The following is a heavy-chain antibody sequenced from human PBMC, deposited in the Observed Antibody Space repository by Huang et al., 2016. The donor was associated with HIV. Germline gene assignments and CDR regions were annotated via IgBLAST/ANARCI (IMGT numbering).Heavy chain of an antibody. CDR3: ARSQTLYYDFWSGYSSGFDY. CDR1: GYTFTGYY. D-gene: IGHD3-3*01. CDR2: SNPNSGGT. Sequence: QVQLVQSGAEVKKPGASVKVSCKASGYTFTGYYMHWVRQAPGQGLEWMGWSNPNSGGTKDAQKLQGRVTMTRDTSSSTAYMELSRLRSDDTAVYYCARSQTLYYDFWSGYSSGFDYWGQGTLVTVSS. V-gene: IGHV1-2*02. J-gene: IGHJ4*02.